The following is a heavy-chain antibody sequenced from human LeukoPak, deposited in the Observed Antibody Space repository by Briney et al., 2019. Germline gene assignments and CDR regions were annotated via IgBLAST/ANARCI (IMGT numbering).Heavy chain of an antibody. D-gene: IGHD3-22*01. Sequence: PGGSLRLSFAASGFTFSNYWMSWVRQAPGKGLEWVANIKQDGSEKYYVDSVEGRFTISRDNAKKSLYLQMNSLRAEDTAVYYCARHYYDSSGYLYYFDCWGQGTLVTVSS. CDR2: IKQDGSEK. V-gene: IGHV3-7*01. CDR3: ARHYYDSSGYLYYFDC. CDR1: GFTFSNYW. J-gene: IGHJ4*02.